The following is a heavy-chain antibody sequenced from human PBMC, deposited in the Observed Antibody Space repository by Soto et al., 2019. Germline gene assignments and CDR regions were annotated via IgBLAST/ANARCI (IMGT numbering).Heavy chain of an antibody. CDR3: ARLRDGYNLNWFDP. Sequence: KSSETLSLTCTVSGVSITSYHWSWIRQPPGKGLEWIGYISHSGSTKYNPSLKSRVTISLDTSKNQFSLKLTSVTAADTAVFYCARLRDGYNLNWFDPWGQGTLVTVSS. V-gene: IGHV4-59*01. J-gene: IGHJ5*02. CDR2: ISHSGST. D-gene: IGHD5-12*01. CDR1: GVSITSYH.